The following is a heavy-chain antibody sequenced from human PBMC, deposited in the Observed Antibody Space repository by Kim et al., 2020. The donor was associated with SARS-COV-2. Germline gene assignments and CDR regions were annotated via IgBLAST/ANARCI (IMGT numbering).Heavy chain of an antibody. J-gene: IGHJ5*02. D-gene: IGHD4-4*01. V-gene: IGHV4-39*01. Sequence: SETLSLTCTVSGGSISSSSYYWGWIRQPPGKGLEWIGSIYYSGSTYYNPSLKSRVTISVDTSKNQFSLKLSSVTAADTAVYYCARLQDSEFDPWGQGTLVTVSS. CDR1: GGSISSSSYY. CDR3: ARLQDSEFDP. CDR2: IYYSGST.